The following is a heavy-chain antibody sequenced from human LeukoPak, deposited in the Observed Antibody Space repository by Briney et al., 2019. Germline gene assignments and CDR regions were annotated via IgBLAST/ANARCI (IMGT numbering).Heavy chain of an antibody. CDR3: ASSPDDSSGYXXLXLFY. CDR1: GFTFSSYA. V-gene: IGHV3-23*01. D-gene: IGHD3-22*01. CDR2: ISGSGGST. Sequence: PGGSLRLSCAASGFTFSSYAMSWVRQAPGKGLEWVSAISGSGGSTYYADSVKGRFTISRDNSKNTLYLQMNSLRAEDTAVYYCASSPDDSSGYXXLXLFYWGQGTLVTVSS. J-gene: IGHJ4*02.